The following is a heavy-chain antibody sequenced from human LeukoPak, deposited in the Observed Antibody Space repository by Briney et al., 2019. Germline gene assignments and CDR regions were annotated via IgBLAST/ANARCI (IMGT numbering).Heavy chain of an antibody. D-gene: IGHD3-22*01. CDR1: GFSLDDYG. Sequence: GGSLRLSCAASGFSLDDYGMSWVRQAPGKGLEWVSGINWNGGSTGYADSVKGRFTISRGNAKNSLYLQMNSLRAEDTALYYCARGQYYYDSSGYYTLGYWGQGTLVTVSS. CDR3: ARGQYYYDSSGYYTLGY. J-gene: IGHJ4*02. CDR2: INWNGGST. V-gene: IGHV3-20*04.